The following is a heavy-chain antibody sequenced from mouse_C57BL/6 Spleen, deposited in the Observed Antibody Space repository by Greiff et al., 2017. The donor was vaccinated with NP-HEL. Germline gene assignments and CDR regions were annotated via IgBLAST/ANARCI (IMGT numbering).Heavy chain of an antibody. Sequence: EVKLMESGGGLVQPGESLKLSCESNGYEFTSHDMSWVRKTPEKRLELVAAINSDGGSTYYPDTMERRFIISRDNTKKTLYLQMSSMRSEDTALYYCARRGYDYDWYFDVWGTGTTVTVSS. CDR2: INSDGGST. J-gene: IGHJ1*03. V-gene: IGHV5-2*01. CDR1: GYEFTSHD. D-gene: IGHD2-4*01. CDR3: ARRGYDYDWYFDV.